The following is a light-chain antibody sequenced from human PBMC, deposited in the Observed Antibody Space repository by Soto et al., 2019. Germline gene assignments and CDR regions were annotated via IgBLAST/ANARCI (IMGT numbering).Light chain of an antibody. J-gene: IGLJ1*01. CDR1: SSDVGGYNY. CDR2: DVS. CDR3: CSYAGSHPYV. Sequence: QSVLTQPRSVSGSPGQSVTISCTGTSSDVGGYNYVSWYQQHPGTAPKLMIYDVSQRPSGVPDRFSGSKSGNTASLTISGLQAEDESDYYCCSYAGSHPYVFGTGTKLTVL. V-gene: IGLV2-11*01.